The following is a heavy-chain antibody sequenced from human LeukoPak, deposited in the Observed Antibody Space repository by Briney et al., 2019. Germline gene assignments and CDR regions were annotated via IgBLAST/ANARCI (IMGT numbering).Heavy chain of an antibody. D-gene: IGHD3-3*01. CDR3: ARGHYDFWSGYPSYFDY. V-gene: IGHV4-30-2*01. J-gene: IGHJ4*02. Sequence: PSETLSLTCAVSGGSISSGGYSWSWIRQPPGKGLEWIGYIYHSGSTYYNPSLKSRVTISVDRSKNQFSLKLSSVTAADTAVCYCARGHYDFWSGYPSYFDYWGQGTLVTVSS. CDR1: GGSISSGGYS. CDR2: IYHSGST.